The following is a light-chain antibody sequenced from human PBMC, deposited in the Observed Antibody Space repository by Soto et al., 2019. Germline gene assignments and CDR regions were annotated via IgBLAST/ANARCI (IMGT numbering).Light chain of an antibody. CDR1: QGISTY. Sequence: DIQMTQSPSSLSASVGDRVTITCRASQGISTYLAWYQQKPGKVPKLLIYAASTLQSGVPSRFSGSGSGSDFTLTISSLQPEDGATYYCQKYNSAPLTFGQGTKVEIK. CDR2: AAS. J-gene: IGKJ1*01. V-gene: IGKV1-27*01. CDR3: QKYNSAPLT.